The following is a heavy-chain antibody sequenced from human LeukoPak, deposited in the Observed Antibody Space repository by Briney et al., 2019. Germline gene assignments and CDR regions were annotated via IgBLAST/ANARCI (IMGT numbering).Heavy chain of an antibody. J-gene: IGHJ4*02. CDR1: RFTFSIYS. CDR3: GRGDYNDSSGYYN. D-gene: IGHD3-22*01. V-gene: IGHV3-21*01. Sequence: GGLRLSRAASRFTFSIYSMNWVRQAPGKGLEWVSSICSMSSYIYYAHSLKGRFPISRGNAKNSLDLQMNSLRAEDTAVLYWGRGDYNDSSGYYNWGEGTLVTVSS. CDR2: ICSMSSYI.